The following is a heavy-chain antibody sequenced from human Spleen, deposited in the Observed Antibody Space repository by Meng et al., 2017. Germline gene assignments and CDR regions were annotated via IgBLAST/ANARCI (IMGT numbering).Heavy chain of an antibody. CDR1: GFTFSSYA. CDR3: ANLFSDSEDAQGLIWFGELLHQTPPEFDY. J-gene: IGHJ4*02. CDR2: ISGSGGST. Sequence: GESLKISCAASGFTFSSYAMSWVRQAPGKGLEWVSAISGSGGSTYYADSVKGRFTISRDNSKNTLYLQMNSLRAEDTAVYYCANLFSDSEDAQGLIWFGELLHQTPPEFDYWGQGTLVTVSS. D-gene: IGHD3-10*01. V-gene: IGHV3-23*01.